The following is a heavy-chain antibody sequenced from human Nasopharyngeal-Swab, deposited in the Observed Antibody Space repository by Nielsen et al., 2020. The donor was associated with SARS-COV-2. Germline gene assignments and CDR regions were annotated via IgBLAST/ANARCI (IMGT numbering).Heavy chain of an antibody. J-gene: IGHJ4*02. CDR3: TTDFYFDY. Sequence: WIRQPPGKGLEWLGRIGDKDHNYATTYGASVKGRFTISRDGSKNTAFLQMDSLKTEDTALYYCTTDFYFDYWGQGTLVTVSS. V-gene: IGHV3-73*01. CDR2: IGDKDHNYAT.